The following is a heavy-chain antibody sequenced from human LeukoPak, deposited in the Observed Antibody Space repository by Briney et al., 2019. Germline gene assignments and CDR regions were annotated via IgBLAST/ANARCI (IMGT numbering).Heavy chain of an antibody. CDR3: AKEGYSGSWYWGDSYYYGMDV. Sequence: GGSLRLSCAASGFTFSSYGMHWVRQAPGKGLEWVAVISYDGSNKYYADSVKGRFTISRDNSKNTLYLQMNSLRAEDTAVYYCAKEGYSGSWYWGDSYYYGMDVWGKGTTVTVSS. V-gene: IGHV3-30*18. CDR2: ISYDGSNK. D-gene: IGHD6-13*01. J-gene: IGHJ6*04. CDR1: GFTFSSYG.